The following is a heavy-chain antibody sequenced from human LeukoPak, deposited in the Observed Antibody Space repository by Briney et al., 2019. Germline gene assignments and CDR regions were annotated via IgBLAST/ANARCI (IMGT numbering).Heavy chain of an antibody. CDR1: GFTFSSYS. D-gene: IGHD1-7*01. CDR2: ISSSSSYI. CDR3: ATTRWVDAFDI. V-gene: IGHV3-21*01. Sequence: GGSLRLSCAASGFTFSSYSMNWVRQAPGKGLEWVSSISSSSSYIYYADSVKGRFTISRDNAKNSLYLQMNSLRAEDTAVYYCATTRWVDAFDIWGQGTMVTVSS. J-gene: IGHJ3*02.